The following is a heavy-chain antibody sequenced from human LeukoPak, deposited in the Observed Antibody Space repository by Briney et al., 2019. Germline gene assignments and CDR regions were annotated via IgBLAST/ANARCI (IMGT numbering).Heavy chain of an antibody. CDR3: ARGLRWDY. CDR2: VCYSGTT. CDR1: GASITTFY. D-gene: IGHD4-23*01. J-gene: IGHJ4*02. V-gene: IGHV4-59*01. Sequence: PSETLSLTCTVSGASITTFYWSWIRQSPGKGLEWIGHVCYSGTTDYNPSLKSRVTISVDTSKNQFSLKLSSVTAADTAVYYCARGLRWDYWGQGTLVTVSS.